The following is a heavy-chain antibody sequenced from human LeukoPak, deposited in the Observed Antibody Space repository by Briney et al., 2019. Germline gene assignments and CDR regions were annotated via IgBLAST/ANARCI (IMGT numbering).Heavy chain of an antibody. D-gene: IGHD5-18*01. CDR2: IYYSGST. CDR1: GGSISSYY. CDR3: ARGPGGYSYGLNFDY. Sequence: SETLSLTCTVSGGSISSYYWSWIRQPPGKGLEWIGYIYYSGSTNYNPSLKSRVTISVDTSKNQFSLKLSSVTAADTAVYYCARGPGGYSYGLNFDYWGQGTLVTVSS. J-gene: IGHJ4*02. V-gene: IGHV4-59*12.